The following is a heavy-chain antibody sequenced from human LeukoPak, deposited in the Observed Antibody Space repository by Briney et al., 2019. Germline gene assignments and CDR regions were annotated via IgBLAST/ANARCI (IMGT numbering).Heavy chain of an antibody. CDR3: ARVDGSGWYRVADY. CDR2: IYHSGST. D-gene: IGHD6-19*01. CDR1: GGSISSGGYS. J-gene: IGHJ4*02. V-gene: IGHV4-30-2*01. Sequence: KPSQTLSLTCAVSGGSISSGGYSWSWIRQPPGKGLEWIGYIYHSGSTYYNPSLKSRVTISVDRSKNQFSLKLSSVTAADTAVYYCARVDGSGWYRVADYWGQGTLVTVSS.